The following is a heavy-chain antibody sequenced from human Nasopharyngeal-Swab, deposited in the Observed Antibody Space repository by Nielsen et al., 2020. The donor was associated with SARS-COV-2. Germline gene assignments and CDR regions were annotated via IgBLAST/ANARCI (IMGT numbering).Heavy chain of an antibody. V-gene: IGHV3-23*01. CDR1: GFIFSSYA. CDR3: ARDGLDYDFWSAYFMDV. Sequence: GESLKISCAASGFIFSSYAMSWVRQAPGKGLEWVSAISGSGGSTYYADSVKGRFTISRDNSKNTLYLQMNSLRAEDTAVYYCARDGLDYDFWSAYFMDVWGRGTTVTVSS. D-gene: IGHD3-3*01. J-gene: IGHJ6*02. CDR2: ISGSGGST.